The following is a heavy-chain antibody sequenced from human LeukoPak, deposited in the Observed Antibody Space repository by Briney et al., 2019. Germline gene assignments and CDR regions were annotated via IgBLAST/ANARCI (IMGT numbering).Heavy chain of an antibody. CDR3: AKGLSSTSAGNDY. CDR1: GFTFSDYY. CDR2: ISSSGSTI. J-gene: IGHJ4*02. V-gene: IGHV3-11*01. D-gene: IGHD2-2*01. Sequence: GGSLRLSCAASGFTFSDYYMSWIRQAPGKGLEWVSYISSSGSTIYYADSVKGRFTISRDNSKNTLYLQMNSLRAEDTAVYYCAKGLSSTSAGNDYWGQGTLVTVSS.